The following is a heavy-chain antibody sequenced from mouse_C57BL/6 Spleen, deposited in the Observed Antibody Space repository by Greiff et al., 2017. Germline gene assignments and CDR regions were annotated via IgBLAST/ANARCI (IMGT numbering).Heavy chain of an antibody. V-gene: IGHV1-81*01. CDR2: IYPRSGNT. CDR1: GYTFTSYG. Sequence: VKLMESGAELARPGASVKLSCKASGYTFTSYGISWVKQRTGQGLEWIGEIYPRSGNTYYNEKFKGKATLTADKSSSTAYMELRSLTSEDSAVDFCARRFPDYYAMDYWGQGTSVTVSS. CDR3: ARRFPDYYAMDY. J-gene: IGHJ4*01.